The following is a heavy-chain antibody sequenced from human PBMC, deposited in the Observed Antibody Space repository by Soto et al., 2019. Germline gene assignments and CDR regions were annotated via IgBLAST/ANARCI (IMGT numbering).Heavy chain of an antibody. D-gene: IGHD2-15*01. CDR1: GGTFSSYA. J-gene: IGHJ6*02. CDR3: ARVIKDIVVVVADTPGYYYGMDV. CDR2: IIPIFGTA. Sequence: SVKVSCKASGGTFSSYAISWVRQAPGQGLEWMGGIIPIFGTANYAQKFQGRVTITADESTSTAYMELSSLRSEDTAVYYCARVIKDIVVVVADTPGYYYGMDVWGQGTTVTVYS. V-gene: IGHV1-69*13.